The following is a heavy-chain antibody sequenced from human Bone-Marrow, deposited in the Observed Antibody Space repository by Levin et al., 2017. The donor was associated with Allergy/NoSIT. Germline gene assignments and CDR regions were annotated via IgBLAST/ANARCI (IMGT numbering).Heavy chain of an antibody. CDR3: ARDDSRNDYGGNPSDY. CDR1: GGSISSSNW. Sequence: SETLSLTCAVSGGSISSSNWWSWVRQPPGKGLEWIGEIYHSGSTNYNPSLKSRVTISVDKSKNQFSLKLSSVTAADTAVYYCARDDSRNDYGGNPSDYWGQGTLVTVSS. CDR2: IYHSGST. D-gene: IGHD4-23*01. V-gene: IGHV4-4*02. J-gene: IGHJ4*02.